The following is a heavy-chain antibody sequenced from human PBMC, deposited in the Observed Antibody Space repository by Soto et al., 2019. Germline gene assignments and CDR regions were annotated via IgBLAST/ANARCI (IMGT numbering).Heavy chain of an antibody. CDR2: VSSDGSSE. CDR3: AKDRNWNVDY. D-gene: IGHD1-1*01. V-gene: IGHV3-30*18. Sequence: GGSLRLSCAASGFTFSSYGMHWVRQAPGKGLEWVAVVSSDGSSEYYADSVKDRFTISRDNSKNTLFLQMNSLRIEDTAIYYCAKDRNWNVDYWGQGTLVTVSS. CDR1: GFTFSSYG. J-gene: IGHJ4*02.